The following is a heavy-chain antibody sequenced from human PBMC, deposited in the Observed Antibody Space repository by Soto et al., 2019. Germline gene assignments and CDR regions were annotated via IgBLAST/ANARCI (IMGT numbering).Heavy chain of an antibody. Sequence: QVPLVQSGAEVKKPGSSVKVSCEASGGTSTIYTITWVRQAPGQGLAWMGRIVPMLGITNYARNFQGRVTFTADTSTGTAYREQSSLRFEDTAMYYCATENYGAGRVGVFYWGQGTQVTVSS. J-gene: IGHJ4*02. CDR3: ATENYGAGRVGVFY. V-gene: IGHV1-69*08. CDR1: GGTSTIYT. CDR2: IVPMLGIT. D-gene: IGHD4-17*01.